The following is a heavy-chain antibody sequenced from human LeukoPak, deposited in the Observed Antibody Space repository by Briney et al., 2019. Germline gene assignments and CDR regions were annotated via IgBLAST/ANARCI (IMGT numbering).Heavy chain of an antibody. Sequence: GESLKISCKASGYTFTTYWIAWVRQMPGKGLEWMGSIYPGDSDTRYGPSFQGQVTISADKAISTAYLQWSSLRASDTAMYYCASVWCSGVRCNNNLDYWGQGTLVTVSS. V-gene: IGHV5-51*01. J-gene: IGHJ4*02. D-gene: IGHD2-15*01. CDR1: GYTFTTYW. CDR3: ASVWCSGVRCNNNLDY. CDR2: IYPGDSDT.